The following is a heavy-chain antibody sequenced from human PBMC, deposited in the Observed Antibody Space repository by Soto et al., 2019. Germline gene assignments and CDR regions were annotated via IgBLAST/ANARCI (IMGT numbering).Heavy chain of an antibody. CDR2: ISGSGIST. CDR1: GFTFRRYA. Sequence: DVQLFESGGCLVQPGGSLRRSGAASGFTFRRYAISWVRQAPGKGLEWVSGISGSGISTHYADSGKGRFNVSRENYKNTLYLQMNRLRAEETAVYNCAKEPVGPDWYFDLWGRGPLVTVSS. V-gene: IGHV3-23*01. CDR3: AKEPVGPDWYFDL. J-gene: IGHJ2*01.